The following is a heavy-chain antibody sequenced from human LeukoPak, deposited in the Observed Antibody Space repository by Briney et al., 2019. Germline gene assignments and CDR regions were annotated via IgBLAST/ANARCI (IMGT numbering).Heavy chain of an antibody. V-gene: IGHV4-59*01. CDR2: IYHSGNT. CDR1: GFTFSNYW. D-gene: IGHD3-10*01. J-gene: IGHJ4*02. Sequence: GSLRLSCAASGFTFSNYWMSWVRQAPGKGLEWIGYIYHSGNTNYNPSLKSRVTVSVDTSKDQFSLKLTSVTAADTAVYYCARTYYYGSGRYFDYWGQGTLVTVSS. CDR3: ARTYYYGSGRYFDY.